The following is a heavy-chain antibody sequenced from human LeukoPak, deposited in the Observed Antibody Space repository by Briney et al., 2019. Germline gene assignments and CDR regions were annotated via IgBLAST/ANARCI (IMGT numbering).Heavy chain of an antibody. V-gene: IGHV3-7*01. J-gene: IGHJ4*02. CDR3: VGGLDY. CDR2: IKQDGSEK. CDR1: GFTFSRYW. Sequence: GGSLRLSCAASGFTFSRYWMSWVRQAPGKGLQWVANIKQDGSEKYYVDSVKGRFTISRDNAKNSLYLEMNSLRAEDTAVYYCVGGLDYWGQGTLVTVSS.